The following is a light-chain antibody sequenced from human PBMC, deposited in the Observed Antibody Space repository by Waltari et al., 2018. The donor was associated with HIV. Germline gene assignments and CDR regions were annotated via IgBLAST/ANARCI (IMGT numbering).Light chain of an antibody. CDR1: QSVTSSH. CDR3: HQYGGSPRS. CDR2: DAS. J-gene: IGKJ2*03. V-gene: IGKV3-20*01. Sequence: EIVLTQSPGPLSLSPGQRATLSCRASQSVTSSHLAWYQQRPGQAPRLLIYDASNRATGIPDRFSGSGSGTDFTLTINRLEPEDFVVYYCHQYGGSPRSFGQGTKLEIK.